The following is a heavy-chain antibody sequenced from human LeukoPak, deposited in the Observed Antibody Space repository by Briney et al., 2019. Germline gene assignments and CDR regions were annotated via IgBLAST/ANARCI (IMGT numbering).Heavy chain of an antibody. CDR1: GFTFTKYA. CDR3: TTGGLGAGLFDY. Sequence: PGGSLRLSCAGSGFTFTKYAMSWVRQAPGEGLEWVSGISDSGSNTHYADSVKGRFSISRDNSKNTLYLQMNSLKTEDTAVYYCTTGGLGAGLFDYWGQGTLVTVSS. CDR2: ISDSGSNT. D-gene: IGHD4/OR15-4a*01. J-gene: IGHJ4*02. V-gene: IGHV3-23*01.